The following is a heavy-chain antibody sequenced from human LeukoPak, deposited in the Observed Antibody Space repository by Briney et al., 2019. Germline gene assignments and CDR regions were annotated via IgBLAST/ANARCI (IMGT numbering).Heavy chain of an antibody. CDR3: ARTQQLVRSLDY. D-gene: IGHD6-13*01. V-gene: IGHV3-53*01. Sequence: GGSLRLSCAASGFTVSSNYMSWVRQAPGNGLEWVSVIYSGGSTYYADSVKGRFTISRDNSKNTLYLQMNSLRAEDTAVYYCARTQQLVRSLDYWGQGTLVTVSS. J-gene: IGHJ4*02. CDR1: GFTVSSNY. CDR2: IYSGGST.